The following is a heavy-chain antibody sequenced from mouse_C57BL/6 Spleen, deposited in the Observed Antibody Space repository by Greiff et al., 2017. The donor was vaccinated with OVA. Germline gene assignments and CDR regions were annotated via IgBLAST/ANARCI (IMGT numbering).Heavy chain of an antibody. J-gene: IGHJ1*03. V-gene: IGHV1-82*01. Sequence: QVQLKESGPELVKPGASVKISCKASGYAFSSSWMNWVKQRPGKGLEWIGRIYPGDGDTNYNGKFKGKATLTADKSSSTAYMQLSSLTSEDSAVYFCARDTTVYFDVWGTGTTVTVSS. CDR1: GYAFSSSW. D-gene: IGHD1-1*01. CDR2: IYPGDGDT. CDR3: ARDTTVYFDV.